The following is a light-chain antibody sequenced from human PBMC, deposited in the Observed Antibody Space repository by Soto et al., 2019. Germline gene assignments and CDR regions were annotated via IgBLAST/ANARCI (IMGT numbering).Light chain of an antibody. CDR2: EVT. CDR1: SSDVGAYNY. J-gene: IGLJ1*01. CDR3: SSYTSSSTYV. Sequence: QSALTQPASVSGSPGQSITISCTGTSSDVGAYNYVSWFQQHPGKVPKLMIYEVTNRPSGVSNRFSGSKSGNTASLTISGLLAEDEADYYCSSYTSSSTYVFGTGTKVTVL. V-gene: IGLV2-14*01.